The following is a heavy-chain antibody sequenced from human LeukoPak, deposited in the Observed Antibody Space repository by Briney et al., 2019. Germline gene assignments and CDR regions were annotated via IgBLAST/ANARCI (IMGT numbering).Heavy chain of an antibody. CDR2: INNDGSAT. CDR3: VRAGHQDYYYFDL. CDR1: GFAFSKYW. V-gene: IGHV3-74*01. J-gene: IGHJ2*01. Sequence: GGSLRLSCAASGFAFSKYWIHWVRQRPGEGLMWVSRINNDGSATVYADSVRGRFTISRDNDENTVYLQMSSLRAGDTAVYYCVRAGHQDYYYFDLWGRGTLVSVSS.